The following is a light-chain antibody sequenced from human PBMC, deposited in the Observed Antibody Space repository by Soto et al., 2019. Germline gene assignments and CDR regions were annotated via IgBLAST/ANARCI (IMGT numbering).Light chain of an antibody. Sequence: DIVMTQSPLSLPVTPGEAASISCRSSQSLLQSNAHSSLEWYVQKAGQSPQLLIYLVYNRASGVPDRFSGSGSGTDFTLKISSVEAEDAGVHYCLPAPQSPHTFGPGTKVDIK. CDR3: LPAPQSPHT. V-gene: IGKV2-28*01. J-gene: IGKJ3*01. CDR2: LVY. CDR1: QSLLQSNAHSS.